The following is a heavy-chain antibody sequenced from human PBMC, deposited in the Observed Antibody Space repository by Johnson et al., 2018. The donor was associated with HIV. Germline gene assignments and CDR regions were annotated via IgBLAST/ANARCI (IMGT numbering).Heavy chain of an antibody. CDR2: INWNGGST. Sequence: VQLVESGGGVVQPGRSLRLSCAASRFTFSDYYMSWIRQAPGKGLEWVSGINWNGGSTGYADSVKGLFTSSRDNAKNSLYLQMNSLRAEDTALYYCAREGLITMNSFDIWGQGTMVTVSS. V-gene: IGHV3-20*04. D-gene: IGHD3-22*01. CDR1: RFTFSDYY. J-gene: IGHJ3*02. CDR3: AREGLITMNSFDI.